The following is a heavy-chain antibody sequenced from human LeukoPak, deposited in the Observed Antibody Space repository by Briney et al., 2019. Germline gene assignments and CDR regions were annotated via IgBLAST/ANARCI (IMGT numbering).Heavy chain of an antibody. D-gene: IGHD6-13*01. Sequence: SETLSLTCTVSGYSISSGYYWGWIRQPPGKGLEWIGSIYHSGSTYYNPSLKSRVTISVDTSKNQFSLKLSSVTAADTAVYYCARLKPTAYSSSWYEWYYYYYMDVWGKGTTVTVSS. V-gene: IGHV4-38-2*02. CDR1: GYSISSGYY. CDR3: ARLKPTAYSSSWYEWYYYYYMDV. J-gene: IGHJ6*03. CDR2: IYHSGST.